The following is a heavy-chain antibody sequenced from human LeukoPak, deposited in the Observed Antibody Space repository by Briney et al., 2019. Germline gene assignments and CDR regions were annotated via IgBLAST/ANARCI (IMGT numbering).Heavy chain of an antibody. CDR2: MWFDGTKT. CDR3: ARHGIAALTDAFDI. J-gene: IGHJ3*02. V-gene: IGHV3-33*01. CDR1: GFTFRSFG. D-gene: IGHD6-13*01. Sequence: LGRCLRLSCEASGFTFRSFGFHWVRQAPGKGLEWVALMWFDGTKTYYADSVKGRFSVSRDNSKNTVCLQMNSLRVEDTAVYYCARHGIAALTDAFDIWGQGA.